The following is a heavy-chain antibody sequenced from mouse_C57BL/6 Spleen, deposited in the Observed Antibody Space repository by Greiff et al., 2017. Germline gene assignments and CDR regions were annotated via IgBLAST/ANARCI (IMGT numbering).Heavy chain of an antibody. CDR2: IWSGGIT. V-gene: IGHV2-2*01. D-gene: IGHD1-1*01. CDR3: ARRGYGSSYEYFDV. CDR1: GFSLTSSG. J-gene: IGHJ1*03. Sequence: VKLVESGPGLVQPSQSLSITCTVSGFSLTSSGVHWVRQSPGKGLEWLGVIWSGGITDYNAAFISRLSLSKDNSKSQVFFKMNSLQADDTAIYYCARRGYGSSYEYFDVWGTGTTVTVSS.